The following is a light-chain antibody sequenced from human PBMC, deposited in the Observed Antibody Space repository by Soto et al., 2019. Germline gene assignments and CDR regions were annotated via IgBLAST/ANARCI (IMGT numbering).Light chain of an antibody. CDR3: QSYDSGLSVV. CDR2: GNS. V-gene: IGLV1-40*01. CDR1: TSNIGAGYD. Sequence: QSVLTQPPSVSGAPGQRVTISCTGKTSNIGAGYDVHWYQQLPETAPKLLIYGNSNRPSGVPDRFSASKSGTSASLAITGLQAEDEADYYCQSYDSGLSVVFGGGTKLTVL. J-gene: IGLJ3*02.